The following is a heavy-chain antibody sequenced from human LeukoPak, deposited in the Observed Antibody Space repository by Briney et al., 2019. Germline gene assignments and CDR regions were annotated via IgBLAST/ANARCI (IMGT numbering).Heavy chain of an antibody. V-gene: IGHV3-7*01. D-gene: IGHD5-18*01. CDR3: ARQGYSYALSYFDY. CDR1: GFTFSIYW. CDR2: IKQDGSAK. Sequence: GGSLRLSCAASGFTFSIYWMSWVRQAPGKGLEWVANIKQDGSAKYYVDSVKGRFTISRDNAKNSLYLQMNSLRAEDTAVYYCARQGYSYALSYFDYWGQGTLVTVSS. J-gene: IGHJ4*02.